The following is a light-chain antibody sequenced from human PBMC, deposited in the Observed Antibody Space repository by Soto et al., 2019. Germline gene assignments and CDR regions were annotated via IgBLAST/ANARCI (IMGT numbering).Light chain of an antibody. CDR1: SSDFGSYKF. CDR2: ETS. CDR3: FSFTSTNTHA. Sequence: LTQPASECGSPGQSVTISCTGTSSDFGSYKFVSWYQHHPGKVRKVIIYETSKRPSGVSDRFSGSKSGNTASLTISGLQAEDEADYYCFSFTSTNTHAFGSGTKVTVL. V-gene: IGLV2-23*01. J-gene: IGLJ1*01.